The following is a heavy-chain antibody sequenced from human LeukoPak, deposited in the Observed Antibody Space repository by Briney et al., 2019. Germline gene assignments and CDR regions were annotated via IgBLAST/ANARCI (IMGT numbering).Heavy chain of an antibody. Sequence: GGSLRLSCAASGFIFNKYGMHWVRQPPGKGLEWVSGISTSGDRTYYADSVKGRFTISRDNSKNTLYLQMNSLRAEDTAEYYCARSAVGTSCCTAVDYWGQGTLVTVSS. CDR1: GFIFNKYG. J-gene: IGHJ4*02. D-gene: IGHD1-26*01. CDR3: ARSAVGTSCCTAVDY. CDR2: ISTSGDRT. V-gene: IGHV3-23*01.